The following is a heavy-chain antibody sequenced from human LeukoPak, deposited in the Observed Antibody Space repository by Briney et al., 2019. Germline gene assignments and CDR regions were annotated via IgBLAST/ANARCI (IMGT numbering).Heavy chain of an antibody. CDR2: ISGDGSGT. J-gene: IGHJ4*02. V-gene: IGHV3-74*01. CDR1: GFTFIING. Sequence: GGSRKPSCAASGFTFIINGFSWFRQAPGKGLLWVSRISGDGSGTSYADSVKGRFTISRDNAKNSLYLQMNSLRAEDTAVYYCARVRSGYCFDYWGQGTLVTVSS. D-gene: IGHD5-12*01. CDR3: ARVRSGYCFDY.